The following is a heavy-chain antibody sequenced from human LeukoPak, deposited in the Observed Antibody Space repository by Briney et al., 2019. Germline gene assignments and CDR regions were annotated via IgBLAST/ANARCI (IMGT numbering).Heavy chain of an antibody. CDR1: GLSFSAHW. CDR2: ISGSGGST. D-gene: IGHD3-10*01. V-gene: IGHV3-23*01. J-gene: IGHJ4*02. Sequence: SGESLRLSCAASGLSFSAHWMTWVRQAPGKGLEWVSAISGSGGSTYYADSVKGRFTISRDNSKNTLYLQMNSLRAEDTAVYYCAKDRVLWFGELSVPDYWGQGTLVTVSS. CDR3: AKDRVLWFGELSVPDY.